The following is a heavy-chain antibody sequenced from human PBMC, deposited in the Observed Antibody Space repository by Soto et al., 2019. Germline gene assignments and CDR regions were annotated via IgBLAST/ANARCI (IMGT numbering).Heavy chain of an antibody. CDR2: ISAYNGNT. CDR3: ARDRRGAAAGRNDY. D-gene: IGHD6-13*01. CDR1: GYTFTSNG. J-gene: IGHJ4*02. V-gene: IGHV1-18*01. Sequence: ASVKVSCKASGYTFTSNGISWVRQAPGQGLEWMGWISAYNGNTNYAQKLQGRVTMTTDTSTSTAYMELRSLRSDDTAVYYCARDRRGAAAGRNDYWGQGTLVTVSS.